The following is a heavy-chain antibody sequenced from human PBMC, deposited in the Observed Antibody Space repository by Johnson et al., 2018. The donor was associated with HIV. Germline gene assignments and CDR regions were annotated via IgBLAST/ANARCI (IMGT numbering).Heavy chain of an antibody. D-gene: IGHD2-2*01. J-gene: IGHJ3*02. Sequence: VQLVESGGGVVQPGRSLRLSCAASGFTFSSYAMSWVRQAPGKGLEWVSVIYSGGSTYYADSVKGRFTISRDNSKNTLYLQMNSLRAEDTAVYYCARDRGSMPAVAFDIWGQGTMVTVSS. CDR1: GFTFSSYA. CDR3: ARDRGSMPAVAFDI. CDR2: IYSGGST. V-gene: IGHV3-66*01.